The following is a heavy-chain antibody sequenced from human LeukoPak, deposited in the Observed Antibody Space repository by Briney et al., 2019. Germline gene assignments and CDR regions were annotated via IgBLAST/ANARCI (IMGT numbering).Heavy chain of an antibody. J-gene: IGHJ6*02. D-gene: IGHD1-1*01. V-gene: IGHV4-34*01. CDR1: GESFSGYF. Sequence: SETLSLTCAVYGESFSGYFWSWIRQPPGKGLEWIGESNHFGSTDYNPSLKSRVTISVDTSKKQFSLNVRSVTDADTAVYFCARGRLQLGSCPLPCNRYARDVWGQRTTLTV. CDR2: SNHFGST. CDR3: ARGRLQLGSCPLPCNRYARDV.